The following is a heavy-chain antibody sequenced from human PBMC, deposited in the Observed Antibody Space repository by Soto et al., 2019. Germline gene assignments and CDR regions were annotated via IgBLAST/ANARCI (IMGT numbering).Heavy chain of an antibody. J-gene: IGHJ6*02. CDR2: ISAYNGNT. CDR3: ARTISADAFWGRYYYGMDV. Sequence: QVQLVQSGAEVKKPGASVKVSCKASGYTFTSYGISWVRQAPGQGLEWMGWISAYNGNTNYAQKLQGRVTMTTDTTTSTAYVELRSLRSDDTAVYYCARTISADAFWGRYYYGMDVWGQGTTVTVSS. D-gene: IGHD3-16*01. CDR1: GYTFTSYG. V-gene: IGHV1-18*01.